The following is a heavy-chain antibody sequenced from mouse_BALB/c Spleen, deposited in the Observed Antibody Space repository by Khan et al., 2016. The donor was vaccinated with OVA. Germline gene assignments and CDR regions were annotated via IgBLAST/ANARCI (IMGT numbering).Heavy chain of an antibody. D-gene: IGHD1-1*02. J-gene: IGHJ3*01. CDR1: GFTFSDYY. CDR3: ARAGYGGVAY. Sequence: EVELVESGGGLVKPGGSLKLSCAASGFTFSDYYMYWVRQTPEKRLAWVATISDGGSSTYYPDSVKGRFTISRANAKNNLYLQMSSLKSEDTAIYYCARAGYGGVAYWGQGTLVTVSA. CDR2: ISDGGSST. V-gene: IGHV5-4*02.